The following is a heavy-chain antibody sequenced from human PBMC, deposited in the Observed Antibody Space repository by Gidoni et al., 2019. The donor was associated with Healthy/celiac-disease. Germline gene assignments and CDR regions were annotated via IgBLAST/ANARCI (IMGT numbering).Heavy chain of an antibody. CDR2: ISSIGSTI. V-gene: IGHV3-11*01. CDR1: GLTFSDYY. CDR3: ARDLSSGPDWFDP. J-gene: IGHJ5*02. D-gene: IGHD3-10*01. Sequence: VQLVESGGGLVKHGGSLRLSCAASGLTFSDYYMSWIRQDPVKGLGWVSDISSIGSTIYYADSVKGRFTISRDNAKNSLYLQMNSLRAEDTAVYYCARDLSSGPDWFDPWGQGTLVTVSS.